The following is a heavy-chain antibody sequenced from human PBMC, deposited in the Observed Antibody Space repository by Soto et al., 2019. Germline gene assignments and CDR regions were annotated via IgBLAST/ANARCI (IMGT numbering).Heavy chain of an antibody. CDR3: AREKRGWLYYFDY. V-gene: IGHV1-8*01. CDR1: GYTFSSYD. CDR2: LNPNSGDT. Sequence: ASVKVSCKASGYTFSSYDINWVRQATGQGLEWMGWLNPNSGDTGYAQKFQGRVTLTRNTSINTAYIELSSLTSDDTAVYYCAREKRGWLYYFDYWGQGTLVTVSS. J-gene: IGHJ4*02. D-gene: IGHD6-19*01.